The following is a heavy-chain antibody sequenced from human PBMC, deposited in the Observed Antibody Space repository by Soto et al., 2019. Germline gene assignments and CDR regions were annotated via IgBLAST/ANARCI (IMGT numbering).Heavy chain of an antibody. CDR2: INPNSGDT. V-gene: IGHV1-2*02. CDR3: ARGGTIFGVVIRAPFDY. CDR1: GYTFTSYY. D-gene: IGHD3-3*01. J-gene: IGHJ4*02. Sequence: ASVKVSCKASGYTFTSYYMHWVRQAPGQGLEWMGWINPNSGDTNYAQKFQGRVTMTRDTSFRTAYMELSRLRSDDRAVYYCARGGTIFGVVIRAPFDYWGQGTLVTVPQ.